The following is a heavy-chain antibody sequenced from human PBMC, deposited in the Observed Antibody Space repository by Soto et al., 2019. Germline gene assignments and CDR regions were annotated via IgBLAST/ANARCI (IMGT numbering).Heavy chain of an antibody. D-gene: IGHD6-19*01. CDR3: AKDSRISSGWYVYYFDY. CDR1: GFTFDDYA. V-gene: IGHV3-9*01. J-gene: IGHJ4*02. Sequence: GGSLRLSCAASGFTFDDYAMHWVRQAPGKGLEWVSGISWNSGSIGYADSVKGRFTISRDNAKNSLYLQMNSLRAEDTALYYCAKDSRISSGWYVYYFDYWGQGTLVTVSS. CDR2: ISWNSGSI.